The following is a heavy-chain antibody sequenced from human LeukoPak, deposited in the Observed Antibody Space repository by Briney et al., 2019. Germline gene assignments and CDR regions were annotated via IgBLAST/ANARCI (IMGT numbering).Heavy chain of an antibody. J-gene: IGHJ6*03. CDR2: IHTSGST. Sequence: PSETLSLTCTVSGGSISSYYWSWIRQPAGKGLEWIGRIHTSGSTNYNPSLKSRVTMSVDTSKNQFSLKLSSVTAADTAVYYCARDNYDILTGYLNMDVWGKGTTVTVSS. V-gene: IGHV4-4*07. D-gene: IGHD3-9*01. CDR3: ARDNYDILTGYLNMDV. CDR1: GGSISSYY.